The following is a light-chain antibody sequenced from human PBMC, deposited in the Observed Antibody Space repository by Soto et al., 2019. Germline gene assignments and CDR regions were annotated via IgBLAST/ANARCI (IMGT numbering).Light chain of an antibody. CDR3: QQYNSYSWT. Sequence: DIQMTQSPSTLSASVGDRVTNTCWASQSISSWLAWYQQKQGKAHKLLIYKASSLESGVPSRFSGSGSGTEFTLTISSLQPDDFATYYCQQYNSYSWTFGQGTKVEIK. V-gene: IGKV1-5*03. J-gene: IGKJ1*01. CDR1: QSISSW. CDR2: KAS.